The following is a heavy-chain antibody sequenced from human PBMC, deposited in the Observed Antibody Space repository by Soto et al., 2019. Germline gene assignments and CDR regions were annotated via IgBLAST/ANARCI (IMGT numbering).Heavy chain of an antibody. Sequence: QEQLVESGGGVVQPGRSLRLSCGASGFTFSSHGMHWVRQAPGKGLEWVAVIRYDGSNKYYADSVKGRFTISRDNSKNTLYLQMNSLRAEDTAVSYCARGRGYSSSWSIYYFDFWGQGTQVTVSS. CDR2: IRYDGSNK. V-gene: IGHV3-33*01. CDR1: GFTFSSHG. J-gene: IGHJ4*02. D-gene: IGHD6-13*01. CDR3: ARGRGYSSSWSIYYFDF.